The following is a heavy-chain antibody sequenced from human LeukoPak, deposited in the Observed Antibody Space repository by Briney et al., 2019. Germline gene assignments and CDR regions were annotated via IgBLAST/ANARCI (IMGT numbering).Heavy chain of an antibody. CDR2: IWSDGSNT. CDR3: ARDAQRGFDYSNSLQY. D-gene: IGHD4-11*01. Sequence: GGSLRPSCAASGFIFSHYGLHWVRQAPGKGLEWVAVIWSDGSNTFYAGSVKGRFTISRDNSQNTLFLQMNSLRADDTAMYYCARDAQRGFDYSNSLQYWGHGTLVTVSS. CDR1: GFIFSHYG. J-gene: IGHJ4*01. V-gene: IGHV3-33*01.